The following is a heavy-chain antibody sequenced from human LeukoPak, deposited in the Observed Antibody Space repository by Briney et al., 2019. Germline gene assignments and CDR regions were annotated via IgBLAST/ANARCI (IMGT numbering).Heavy chain of an antibody. Sequence: ASVKVSCKTSGHSLAAYYMHWVRQAPGQGLEWMGYINPKSGGTKYAQKFQGRVTLTRDTSITTAYMELDRLTSDDTAVYYCARIEGSASTWNDWGQGTLVTVSS. J-gene: IGHJ4*02. CDR2: INPKSGGT. V-gene: IGHV1-2*02. D-gene: IGHD1-1*01. CDR1: GHSLAAYY. CDR3: ARIEGSASTWND.